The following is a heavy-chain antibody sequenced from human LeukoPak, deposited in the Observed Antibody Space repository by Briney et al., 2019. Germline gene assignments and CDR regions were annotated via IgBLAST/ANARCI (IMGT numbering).Heavy chain of an antibody. J-gene: IGHJ4*02. CDR2: IRSSTYGGTP. CDR1: GFTFREFA. CDR3: SREWGNGNDLRPDS. V-gene: IGHV3-49*03. Sequence: PGGSLRLSCTSSGFTFREFAVSWFRQAPGKGLEWIGFIRSSTYGGTPKAAASVKGRFIFSRDDSKGVAYLRMNSLKTDDTAVYYCSREWGNGNDLRPDSWGQGTLVTVSS. D-gene: IGHD1-1*01.